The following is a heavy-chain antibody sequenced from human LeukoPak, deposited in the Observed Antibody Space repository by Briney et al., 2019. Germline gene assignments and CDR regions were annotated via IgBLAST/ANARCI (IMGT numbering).Heavy chain of an antibody. Sequence: ASVKVSCKASGYTFTGYYMHWVRQAPGQGLEWMGWINPSSGGTNYAQKFQGRVTMTRDTSISTAYMELSSLRSDDTAVYYRARLFDWLSYYFDYWGQGTLVTVSS. J-gene: IGHJ4*02. CDR2: INPSSGGT. V-gene: IGHV1-2*02. CDR1: GYTFTGYY. CDR3: ARLFDWLSYYFDY. D-gene: IGHD3-9*01.